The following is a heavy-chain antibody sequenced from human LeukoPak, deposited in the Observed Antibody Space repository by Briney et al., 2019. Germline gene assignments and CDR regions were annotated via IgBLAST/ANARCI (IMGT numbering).Heavy chain of an antibody. D-gene: IGHD3-3*01. Sequence: SETLSLTCTVSGGSISSYYWSWLRQPPGKGLEWIGYIYYSGSTNYNPSLKSRVTISVDTSKNQFSLKLSSVTAADTAVYYCARQYYDFWSGPYNWFDPWGQGTLVTVSS. CDR2: IYYSGST. CDR3: ARQYYDFWSGPYNWFDP. CDR1: GGSISSYY. V-gene: IGHV4-59*01. J-gene: IGHJ5*02.